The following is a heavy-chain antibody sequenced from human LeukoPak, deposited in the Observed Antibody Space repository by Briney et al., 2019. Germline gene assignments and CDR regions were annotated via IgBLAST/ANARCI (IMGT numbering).Heavy chain of an antibody. CDR2: ISTDGGSA. V-gene: IGHV3-64*01. D-gene: IGHD6-19*01. J-gene: IGHJ4*02. CDR3: ARTIAVAGPYYFDY. Sequence: GGSLRLSCAASGFTFSSYAMHWVRQAPGKGLEYVSGISTDGGSAYYANSVKGRFTISRDTSKNTLYLQMGSLRAEDMAVYYCARTIAVAGPYYFDYWGQGTQVTVSS. CDR1: GFTFSSYA.